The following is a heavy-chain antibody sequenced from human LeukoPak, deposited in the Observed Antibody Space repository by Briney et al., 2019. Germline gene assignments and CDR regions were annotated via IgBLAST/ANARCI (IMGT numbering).Heavy chain of an antibody. V-gene: IGHV4-39*02. CDR2: IYYSGST. CDR3: ARESLGVVVITPRFDP. J-gene: IGHJ5*02. D-gene: IGHD3-22*01. CDR1: GGSISSSSYS. Sequence: SETLSLTCTVSGGSISSSSYSWGWIRQPPGKGLEWIGSIYYSGSTYYNPSLKSRVTISVDTSKNQFSLELSSVTAADTAVYYCARESLGVVVITPRFDPWGQGTLVTVSS.